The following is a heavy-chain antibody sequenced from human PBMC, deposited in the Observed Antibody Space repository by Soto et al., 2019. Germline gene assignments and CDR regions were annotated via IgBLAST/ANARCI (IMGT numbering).Heavy chain of an antibody. D-gene: IGHD6-6*01. J-gene: IGHJ5*02. CDR1: GGSISSSSYY. CDR2: IYYSGST. V-gene: IGHV4-39*01. Sequence: QLQLQESGPGLVKPSETLSLTCTVSGGSISSSSYYWGWIRQPPGKGLEWIGSIYYSGSTYYNPSLKSRVTISVDTSKNQFSLQLSSVTAADTAVYYCARQYSSSSYASRGWFDPWGQGTLVTVSS. CDR3: ARQYSSSSYASRGWFDP.